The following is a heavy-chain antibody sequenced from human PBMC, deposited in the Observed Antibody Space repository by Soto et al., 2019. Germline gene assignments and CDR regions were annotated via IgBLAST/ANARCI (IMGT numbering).Heavy chain of an antibody. J-gene: IGHJ4*02. CDR2: ISYDGSLQ. Sequence: QAQLVESGGGVVQPGRSLRLSCAASGFAFSSYGMHWVRQAPGTGLEWVAVISYDGSLQHYADSVKGRFTISSDNSKNMVLLQMSRLRAEDTAVYYCVSDRGYGHASVPYSWGQGTLVSLSS. D-gene: IGHD5-18*01. CDR3: VSDRGYGHASVPYS. CDR1: GFAFSSYG. V-gene: IGHV3-30*03.